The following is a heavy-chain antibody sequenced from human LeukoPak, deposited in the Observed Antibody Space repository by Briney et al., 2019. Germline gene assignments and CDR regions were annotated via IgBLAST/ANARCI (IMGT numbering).Heavy chain of an antibody. D-gene: IGHD6-13*01. J-gene: IGHJ3*02. CDR1: GYTFTSYA. CDR2: INTNTGNP. V-gene: IGHV7-4-1*02. Sequence: GASVKVSCTASGYTFTSYAMNWVRQAPGQGLEWMGWINTNTGNPTYAQGFTGRFVFSLDTSVSTAYLQISSLKAEDTAVYYCARVIATADRRAFDIWGQGTMVTVSS. CDR3: ARVIATADRRAFDI.